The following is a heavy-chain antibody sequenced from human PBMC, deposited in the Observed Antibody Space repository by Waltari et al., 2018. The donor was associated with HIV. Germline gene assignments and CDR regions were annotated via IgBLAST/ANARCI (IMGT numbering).Heavy chain of an antibody. J-gene: IGHJ4*02. Sequence: QVQLQQWGAGLLKPSETLSLTCAVYGGSFSGYYWSWIRQPPGKGLEWIGEINHSGSTNYNPSLKSRVTISVDTSKNQFSLKLSSVTAADTAVYYCARGYCSCGSCHTNFDYWGQGTLVTVSS. D-gene: IGHD2-15*01. V-gene: IGHV4-34*01. CDR1: GGSFSGYY. CDR3: ARGYCSCGSCHTNFDY. CDR2: INHSGST.